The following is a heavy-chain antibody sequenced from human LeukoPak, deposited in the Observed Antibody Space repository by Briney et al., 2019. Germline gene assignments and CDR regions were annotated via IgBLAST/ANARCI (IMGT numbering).Heavy chain of an antibody. V-gene: IGHV4-34*01. CDR2: INHSGST. CDR3: ARVIAAASLYYFDY. J-gene: IGHJ4*02. Sequence: SETLSLTCAVYGGSFSGYYWSWIRQPPGKGLEWIGEINHSGSTNYNPSLKSRVTISVDTSKNQFSLKLSSVTAADTAVYYCARVIAAASLYYFDYWGQGTLVTVSS. D-gene: IGHD6-13*01. CDR1: GGSFSGYY.